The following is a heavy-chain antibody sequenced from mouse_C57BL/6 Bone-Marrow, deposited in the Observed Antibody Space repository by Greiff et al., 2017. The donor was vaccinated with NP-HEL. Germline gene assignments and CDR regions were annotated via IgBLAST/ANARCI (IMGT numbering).Heavy chain of an antibody. V-gene: IGHV1-61*01. CDR3: ARGYSIWFAY. D-gene: IGHD2-5*01. J-gene: IGHJ3*01. Sequence: VQLQQPGAELVRPGSSVKLSCKASGYTFTSYWMDWVKQRPGQGLEWIGNIYPSDSETHYNQKFKDKATLTVDKSSSTAYMQLSSLTSEDSAVYYCARGYSIWFAYWGQGTLVTVSA. CDR2: IYPSDSET. CDR1: GYTFTSYW.